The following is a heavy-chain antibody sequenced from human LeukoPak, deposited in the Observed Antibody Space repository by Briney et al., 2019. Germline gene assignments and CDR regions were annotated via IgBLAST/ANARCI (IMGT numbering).Heavy chain of an antibody. J-gene: IGHJ4*02. V-gene: IGHV4-59*01. CDR1: GGSISSYY. CDR2: IYYSGSI. Sequence: PSETLSLTCTVSGGSISSYYRSLIRQPPGKGLEWIGYIYYSGSINYNPSLKSRVTISVDTSRNQFSMKLNSVTAADTAVYYCAGSGGLANQGAVFDYWGQGTLVTVSS. D-gene: IGHD3-10*01. CDR3: AGSGGLANQGAVFDY.